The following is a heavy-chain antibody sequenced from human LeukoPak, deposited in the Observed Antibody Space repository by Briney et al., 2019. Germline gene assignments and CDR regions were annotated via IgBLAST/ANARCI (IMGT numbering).Heavy chain of an antibody. CDR3: AREIGGWYYYYYYMDV. CDR1: GGSISSSSYY. D-gene: IGHD6-19*01. CDR2: IYYSGST. Sequence: PSETLSLTCTVSGGSISSSSYYWGWIRQPPGKGLEWIGSIYYSGSTNYNPSLKSRVTISVDTSKNQFSLKLSSVTAADTAVYYCAREIGGWYYYYYYMDVWGKGTTVTISS. V-gene: IGHV4-39*07. J-gene: IGHJ6*03.